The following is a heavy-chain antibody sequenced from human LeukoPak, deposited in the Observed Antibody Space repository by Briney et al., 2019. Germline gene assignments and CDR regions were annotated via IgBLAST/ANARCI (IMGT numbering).Heavy chain of an antibody. Sequence: SVKISCQASGGTFSSYAISWVRQAPGQGLEWMGGIIPIFGTANYAQKFQGRVTITADESTSTAYMELSSLRSEDTAVYYCARVKQWPVLGYYYMDVWGKGTTVIVSS. J-gene: IGHJ6*03. CDR2: IIPIFGTA. CDR1: GGTFSSYA. CDR3: ARVKQWPVLGYYYMDV. D-gene: IGHD6-19*01. V-gene: IGHV1-69*13.